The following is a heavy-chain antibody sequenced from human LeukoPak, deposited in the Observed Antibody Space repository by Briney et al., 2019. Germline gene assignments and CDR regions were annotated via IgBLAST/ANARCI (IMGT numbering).Heavy chain of an antibody. CDR2: INPSGGST. J-gene: IGHJ6*02. V-gene: IGHV1-46*01. CDR1: GYTFTSYY. D-gene: IGHD3-22*01. CDR3: ARAGRYYYDSSGTYHV. Sequence: ASVKVSCKASGYTFTSYYMHWVRQAPGQGLEWMGIINPSGGSTSYAQKFQGRVTMTRDTSTSTVYMELSSLRSEDTAVYYCARAGRYYYDSSGTYHVWGQGTTVTVSS.